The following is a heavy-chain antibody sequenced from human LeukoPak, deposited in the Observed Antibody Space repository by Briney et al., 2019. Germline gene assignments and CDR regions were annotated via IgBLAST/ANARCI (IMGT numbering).Heavy chain of an antibody. D-gene: IGHD3-3*01. CDR3: ARVNDFWSGYWDYYYMDV. Sequence: GGSLRLSCAASGFTFSSYWMHWVRQAPGEGREWVSSISSSSSYIYYADSVKGRFTISRDNAKNSLYLQMNSLRAEDTAVYYCARVNDFWSGYWDYYYMDVWGKGTTVTVSS. V-gene: IGHV3-21*01. CDR2: ISSSSSYI. J-gene: IGHJ6*03. CDR1: GFTFSSYW.